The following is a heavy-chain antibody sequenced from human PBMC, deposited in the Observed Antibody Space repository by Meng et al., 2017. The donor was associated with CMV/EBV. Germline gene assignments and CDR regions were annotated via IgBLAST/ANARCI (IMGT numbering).Heavy chain of an antibody. D-gene: IGHD3-10*01. V-gene: IGHV3-23*01. Sequence: GESLKISCAASGFTFSSYAMSWVRQAPGKGLEWVSAISGSGGSTYYADSVKGRFPISRDNSKNTLYLQMNSLRAEDTAVYYCAKDHQYYYGSGSYSGGYYFDYWGQGTLVTVSS. CDR2: ISGSGGST. J-gene: IGHJ4*02. CDR1: GFTFSSYA. CDR3: AKDHQYYYGSGSYSGGYYFDY.